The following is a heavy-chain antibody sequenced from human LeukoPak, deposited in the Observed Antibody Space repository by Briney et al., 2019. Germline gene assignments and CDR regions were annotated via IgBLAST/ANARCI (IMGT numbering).Heavy chain of an antibody. CDR1: GFTFRSHA. CDR2: IYENGGTT. Sequence: GGSLRLSCVGSGFTFRSHAMSWVRQAPEKGLEFVSGIYENGGTTYYADSVKGRFSISRDNSKNTLYLQMDSLRGEDTAVYYCAKDFRIGYFAHFDYWGQGALVTASS. V-gene: IGHV3-23*01. J-gene: IGHJ4*02. D-gene: IGHD2-21*01. CDR3: AKDFRIGYFAHFDY.